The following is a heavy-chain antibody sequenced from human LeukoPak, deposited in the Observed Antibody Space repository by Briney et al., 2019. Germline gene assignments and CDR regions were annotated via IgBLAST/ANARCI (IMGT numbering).Heavy chain of an antibody. V-gene: IGHV3-23*01. CDR3: AKALRSWYFDL. CDR2: ISGSGDST. J-gene: IGHJ2*01. CDR1: GFPFTSYV. Sequence: GGSLRLSCAASGFPFTSYVMSWVRQVPGKGLEWVSGISGSGDSTYYADSIKGRFTISRDNSKNTLYLQMNSLRAEDTAVYYCAKALRSWYFDLWGRGTLVTVSS.